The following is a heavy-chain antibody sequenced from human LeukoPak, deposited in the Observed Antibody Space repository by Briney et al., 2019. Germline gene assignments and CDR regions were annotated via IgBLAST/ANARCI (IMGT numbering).Heavy chain of an antibody. CDR1: GYRFTSYW. D-gene: IGHD6-19*01. V-gene: IGHV5-51*01. Sequence: GESLKISCKGSGYRFTSYWIGWVRPMPGKGLEWMGLIYPGDSDIRYRPSFQGQVTISADKSVSTSFLQWSSLKASDTAMYYCATGYSGGRGDFDIWGQGTMVTVSS. J-gene: IGHJ3*02. CDR3: ATGYSGGRGDFDI. CDR2: IYPGDSDI.